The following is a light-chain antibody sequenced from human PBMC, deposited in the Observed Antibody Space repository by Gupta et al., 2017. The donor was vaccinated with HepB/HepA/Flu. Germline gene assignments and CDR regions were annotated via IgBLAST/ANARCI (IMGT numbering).Light chain of an antibody. V-gene: IGKV1-5*03. Sequence: DIQVTQSPPTLSASVGEGVTITCRASQNVDGRLAWYQQTPGKAPTLLIYEASPLGSGVPSRFSGSGSGTQFTLTISSLQPDDFATYYCQQYNSYSPYTFGPGTKLEIK. CDR2: EAS. CDR3: QQYNSYSPYT. J-gene: IGKJ2*01. CDR1: QNVDGR.